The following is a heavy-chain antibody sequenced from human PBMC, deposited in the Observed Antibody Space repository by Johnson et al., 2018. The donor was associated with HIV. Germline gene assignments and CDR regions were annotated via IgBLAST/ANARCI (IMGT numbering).Heavy chain of an antibody. Sequence: QVQLVESGGGVVQPGRSLRLSCAASGFTFSSYAMHWVRQAPGKGLEWVAVISYDGSNKYYADSVKGRFTISRDNSKNTLYLQMNSLRAEDTAVYYCARAMTGGHSSSLVRDDYAFDIWGQGTMVTVSS. CDR2: ISYDGSNK. CDR3: ARAMTGGHSSSLVRDDYAFDI. V-gene: IGHV3-30-3*01. D-gene: IGHD6-13*01. J-gene: IGHJ3*02. CDR1: GFTFSSYA.